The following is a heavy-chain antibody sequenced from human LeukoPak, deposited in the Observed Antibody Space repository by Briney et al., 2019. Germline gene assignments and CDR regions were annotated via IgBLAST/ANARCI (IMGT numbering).Heavy chain of an antibody. V-gene: IGHV4-30-4*01. CDR3: ARDNYGDYDDAFDI. D-gene: IGHD4-17*01. J-gene: IGHJ3*02. CDR1: GGSISSGDYY. Sequence: TSQTLSLTCTVSGGSISSGDYYWSWIRQPPGKSLEWIGYIYYSGSTYYNPSLKSRVTISVDTSKNQFSLKLSSVTAAHTAVYYCARDNYGDYDDAFDIWGQGTMVTVSS. CDR2: IYYSGST.